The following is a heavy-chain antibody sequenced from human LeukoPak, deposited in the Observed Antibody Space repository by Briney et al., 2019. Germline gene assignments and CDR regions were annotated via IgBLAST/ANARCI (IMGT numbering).Heavy chain of an antibody. D-gene: IGHD2-21*01. V-gene: IGHV1-2*02. CDR3: ARADRLHGGPYLIGP. J-gene: IGHJ5*02. CDR2: INPNSGGT. Sequence: ASVKVSCKTSGYSFTDYYMHWVRQAPGQGLEWMGWINPNSGGTSSAQKFQGRVTMTRDTSITTVYMEVNWLTSDDAAIYYCARADRLHGGPYLIGPWGQGTLVTVSS. CDR1: GYSFTDYY.